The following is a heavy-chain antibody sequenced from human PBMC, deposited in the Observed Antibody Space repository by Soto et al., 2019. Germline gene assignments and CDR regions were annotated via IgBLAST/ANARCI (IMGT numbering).Heavy chain of an antibody. CDR2: IIPIFGTA. V-gene: IGHV1-69*12. CDR3: ASATYSSGWYGSLDY. D-gene: IGHD6-19*01. Sequence: QVQLVQSGAEVKKPGSSVKVSCKASGGTFSSYAISWVRQAPGQGLEWMGGIIPIFGTANYAQKFQGRVTITADEDTSTAYLELGSRRSEDTAVYYCASATYSSGWYGSLDYGGQGTLVTVSS. CDR1: GGTFSSYA. J-gene: IGHJ4*02.